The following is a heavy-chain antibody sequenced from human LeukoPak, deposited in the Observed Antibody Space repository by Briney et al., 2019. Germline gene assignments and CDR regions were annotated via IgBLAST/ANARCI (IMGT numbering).Heavy chain of an antibody. CDR3: AKDLAAGTDY. Sequence: PGGSLRLSCAASGFTSSSYAMNWVRQAPGKGLEWVSVISGSGGSTYYADSVKGRFTISRDNSRNTLYLQMNSLRAEDTALYYCAKDLAAGTDYWGQGTLVTVSS. J-gene: IGHJ4*02. V-gene: IGHV3-23*01. D-gene: IGHD6-13*01. CDR2: ISGSGGST. CDR1: GFTSSSYA.